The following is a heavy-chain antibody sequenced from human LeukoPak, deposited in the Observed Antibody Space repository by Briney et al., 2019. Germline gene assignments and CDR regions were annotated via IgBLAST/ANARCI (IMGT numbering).Heavy chain of an antibody. CDR3: TREDNWYFDL. J-gene: IGHJ2*01. CDR2: ISGSGGDT. CDR1: GFTFSTSA. Sequence: GGSLRLSCAASGFTFSTSATGWVRQAPGKGLEWVSTISGSGGDTYYADSVRGRFTISRDNSKNTLYLQMNSLRADDTAVYYCTREDNWYFDLWGRGTLVTVSS. V-gene: IGHV3-23*01.